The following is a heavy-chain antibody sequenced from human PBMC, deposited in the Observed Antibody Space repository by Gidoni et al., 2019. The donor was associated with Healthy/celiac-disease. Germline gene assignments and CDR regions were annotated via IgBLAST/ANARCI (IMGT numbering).Heavy chain of an antibody. V-gene: IGHV3-13*05. J-gene: IGHJ6*02. CDR2: IGTAGDP. D-gene: IGHD6-13*01. Sequence: EVQLVESGGGWVQPGGSLGLSGAASGFTFSSYDMHWVPQATGQGLEWVSAIGTAGDPYYPVSVKGRFTISRENAKNSLYLQMNSLRAGDTAVYYCARAAAGHSYYYYGMDVWGQGTTVTVSS. CDR3: ARAAAGHSYYYYGMDV. CDR1: GFTFSSYD.